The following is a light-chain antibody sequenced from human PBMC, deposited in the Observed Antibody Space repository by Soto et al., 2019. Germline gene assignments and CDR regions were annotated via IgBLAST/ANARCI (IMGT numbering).Light chain of an antibody. CDR2: NNN. J-gene: IGLJ3*02. Sequence: QSVLTQPPSASGTPGQRVTISCSGSSSNIGSHVVYWYHQLPGTAPKLLIYNNNQRPSGVPDRFSGSKSGTSASLAISGLQSEDEADYYCAAWDDSLNGWVFGGGTKLTVL. V-gene: IGLV1-44*01. CDR3: AAWDDSLNGWV. CDR1: SSNIGSHV.